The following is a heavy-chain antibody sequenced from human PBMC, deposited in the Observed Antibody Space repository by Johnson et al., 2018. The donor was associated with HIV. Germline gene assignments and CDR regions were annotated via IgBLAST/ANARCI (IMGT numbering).Heavy chain of an antibody. D-gene: IGHD3-22*01. CDR3: ARSVGYYDSSGYYYVDAFDI. V-gene: IGHV3-20*04. CDR2: VNWNGART. J-gene: IGHJ3*02. Sequence: VQLVESGGGLVKPGGSLRLSCAASGFTFSDYYMSWIRQAPGKGLEWVSDVNWNGARTGYADSVQGRFTISRDNSKNTLYLQMNSLRAEDTALYYCARSVGYYDSSGYYYVDAFDIWGQGTMVTVSS. CDR1: GFTFSDYY.